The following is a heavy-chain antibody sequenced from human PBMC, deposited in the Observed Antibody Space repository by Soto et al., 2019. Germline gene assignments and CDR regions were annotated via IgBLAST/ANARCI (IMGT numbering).Heavy chain of an antibody. CDR3: ARDGVGATAFWGYLDY. D-gene: IGHD2-15*01. CDR2: IRFDGSNI. V-gene: IGHV3-33*01. J-gene: IGHJ4*02. CDR1: GSIFRGYG. Sequence: QVLLVESGGGVVQPGRSLRLSCAASGSIFRGYGMHWVRQAPGKGLEWVAVIRFDGSNINYADFVMGRFTISRDNSKNTLYLEMNSLRVEDTAVYYCARDGVGATAFWGYLDYWCQGTLVTVSS.